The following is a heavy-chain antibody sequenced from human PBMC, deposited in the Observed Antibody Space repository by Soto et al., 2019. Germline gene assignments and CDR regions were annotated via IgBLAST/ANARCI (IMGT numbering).Heavy chain of an antibody. Sequence: QVQLVQSGAEVKKPGSSVKVSCKASGGTFSSYAISWVRQAPGQGLEWMGGIIPIFGTANYAQKFQGRVTITADESTSTAYMELSSLRSEDTAVYYCAEAVIPAAPGPYYDGMDVWGQGTTVTVSS. J-gene: IGHJ6*02. D-gene: IGHD2-2*01. CDR3: AEAVIPAAPGPYYDGMDV. CDR1: GGTFSSYA. CDR2: IIPIFGTA. V-gene: IGHV1-69*12.